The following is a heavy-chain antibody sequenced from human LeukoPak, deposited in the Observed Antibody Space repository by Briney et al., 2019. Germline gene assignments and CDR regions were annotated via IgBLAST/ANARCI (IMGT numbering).Heavy chain of an antibody. D-gene: IGHD6-13*01. CDR1: GFTFSSYW. J-gene: IGHJ4*02. CDR3: ARTKQQLVKLGYFDY. Sequence: GGSLRLSCAASGFTFSSYWMSWVRQAPGKGLEWVANIKQDGSEKYYVDSVKGRFTISRDNAKNSLYLQMNSLRAEDTAVYYCARTKQQLVKLGYFDYWGQGTLVTVSS. CDR2: IKQDGSEK. V-gene: IGHV3-7*01.